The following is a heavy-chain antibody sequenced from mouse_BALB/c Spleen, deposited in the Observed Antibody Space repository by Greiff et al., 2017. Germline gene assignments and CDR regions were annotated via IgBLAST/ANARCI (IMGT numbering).Heavy chain of an antibody. J-gene: IGHJ1*01. Sequence: DVHLVESGGGLVTPGGSLKLSCAASGFTFSSYAMSWVRQTPEKRLEWVASISSGGSTYYPDSVKGRFTISRDNASNPLYLQMSSLSSADTAMYYCERPHYGYDWYVDVWGAGTTVTVSS. CDR1: GFTFSSYA. V-gene: IGHV5-6-5*01. CDR2: ISSGGST. CDR3: ERPHYGYDWYVDV. D-gene: IGHD2-2*01.